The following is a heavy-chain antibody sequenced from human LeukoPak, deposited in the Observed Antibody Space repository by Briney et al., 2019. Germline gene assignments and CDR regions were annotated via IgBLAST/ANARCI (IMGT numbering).Heavy chain of an antibody. V-gene: IGHV4-39*07. D-gene: IGHD2-15*01. Sequence: SETLSLTCSVSGGSISSSSYYWGWIRQPPGKGLEWIGNIYYSGSTYYNPSLKSRVTISVDTSKNQFSLKLSSVTAADTAVYYCARDSGGYYFGYWGQGTLVTVSS. CDR2: IYYSGST. J-gene: IGHJ4*02. CDR1: GGSISSSSYY. CDR3: ARDSGGYYFGY.